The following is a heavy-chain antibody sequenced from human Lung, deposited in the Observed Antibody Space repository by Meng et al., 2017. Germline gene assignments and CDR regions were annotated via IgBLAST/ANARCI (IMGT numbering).Heavy chain of an antibody. J-gene: IGHJ4*02. V-gene: IGHV3-20*04. CDR3: ARADYYDSSGPPYYFDY. D-gene: IGHD3-22*01. Sequence: GESLKISCAASGFSLDDYGMGWVRQAPGKGLEWVSGINWNGGSTGYADSVKGRFTISRDNAKNSLYLQMNSLRAEDTALYYCARADYYDSSGPPYYFDYWGQGTLVTVSS. CDR2: INWNGGST. CDR1: GFSLDDYG.